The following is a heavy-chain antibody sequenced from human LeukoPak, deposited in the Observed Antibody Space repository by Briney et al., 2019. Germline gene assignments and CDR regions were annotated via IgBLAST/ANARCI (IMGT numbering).Heavy chain of an antibody. Sequence: GESLKISCEGSGYSFGNRWIGWVRQMPGKGLEWMGIIYPDDSDTIYNPSFEGQVTISADTSISTAYLQWSSLKASDTAMYYCVRRLTMSHSGGDWFDPWGQGTLVTVSS. CDR3: VRRLTMSHSGGDWFDP. CDR2: IYPDDSDT. D-gene: IGHD4/OR15-4a*01. J-gene: IGHJ5*02. V-gene: IGHV5-51*01. CDR1: GYSFGNRW.